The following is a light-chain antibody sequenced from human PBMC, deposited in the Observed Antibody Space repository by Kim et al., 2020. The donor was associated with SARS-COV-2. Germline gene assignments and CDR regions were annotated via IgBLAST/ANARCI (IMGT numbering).Light chain of an antibody. V-gene: IGKV1-27*01. Sequence: ASVGDRVTITCRSSQDISKLLAWYQQKPGNAPTLLIFRAYVLQSGVPSRFSGGGSGTDFTLTISSLQPEDVATSYCQRYNTAPWTFGQGTKVDIK. J-gene: IGKJ1*01. CDR2: RAY. CDR3: QRYNTAPWT. CDR1: QDISKL.